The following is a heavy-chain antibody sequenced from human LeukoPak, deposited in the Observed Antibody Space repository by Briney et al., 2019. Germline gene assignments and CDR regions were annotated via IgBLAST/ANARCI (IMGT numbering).Heavy chain of an antibody. Sequence: GGSLRLSCAASGFRFSKNWMTWVRQAPGKGLEWVANIKQDGSEKNYVDSVKGRFTISRGNAKNSLYLQMNSLRAEDTAVYYCGDPPSDYWGQRTLVTVSS. CDR1: GFRFSKNW. D-gene: IGHD2-21*02. V-gene: IGHV3-7*01. CDR2: IKQDGSEK. J-gene: IGHJ4*02. CDR3: GDPPSDY.